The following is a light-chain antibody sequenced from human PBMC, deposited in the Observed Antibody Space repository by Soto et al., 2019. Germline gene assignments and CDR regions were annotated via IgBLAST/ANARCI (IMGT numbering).Light chain of an antibody. CDR3: SSYSISTAYL. CDR2: EVS. J-gene: IGLJ1*01. V-gene: IGLV2-14*01. Sequence: QSVLAQPASVSGSPGQSITISCTGTSSDVGGYDYVSWYQLHPGKAPKLMLFEVSNRPSGVSYRFSGSKSGNTASLTISGLQAEDEADYFCSSYSISTAYLFGTGTKVTVL. CDR1: SSDVGGYDY.